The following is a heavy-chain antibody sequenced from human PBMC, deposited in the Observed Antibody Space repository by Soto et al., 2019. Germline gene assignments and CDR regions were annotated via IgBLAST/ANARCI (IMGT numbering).Heavy chain of an antibody. V-gene: IGHV1-69*18. Sequence: QVQLVQSGSEVRRPGSSVKVSCKASGGSFSNSAIAWVRQAPGQGLEWLGMIIPIFTTTNYAQKFKDRLTITADGSTRTAYMELGGLKSEATAVYFCARPSGLLGQFSATVDYWGQGTLVTVSS. J-gene: IGHJ4*02. D-gene: IGHD3-3*02. CDR1: GGSFSNSA. CDR3: ARPSGLLGQFSATVDY. CDR2: IIPIFTTT.